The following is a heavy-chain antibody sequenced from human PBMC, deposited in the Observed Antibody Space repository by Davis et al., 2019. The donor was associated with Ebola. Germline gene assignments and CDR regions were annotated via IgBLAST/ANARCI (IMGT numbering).Heavy chain of an antibody. D-gene: IGHD2-15*01. CDR2: IYYSGST. V-gene: IGHV4-59*08. CDR3: ASLGDIVVVVAATHNWYFDL. Sequence: SETLSLTCTVSGGSISSYYWSWIRQPPGKGLEWIGYIYYSGSTNYNPSLKSRVTISVDTSKNQFSLKLSSVTAADTAVYYCASLGDIVVVVAATHNWYFDLWGRGTLVTVSS. CDR1: GGSISSYY. J-gene: IGHJ2*01.